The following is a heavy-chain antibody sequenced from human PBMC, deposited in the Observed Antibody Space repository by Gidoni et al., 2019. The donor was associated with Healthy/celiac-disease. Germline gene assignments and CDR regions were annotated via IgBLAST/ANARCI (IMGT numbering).Heavy chain of an antibody. J-gene: IGHJ5*02. CDR3: ARDRGYSGYDYGKNNWFDP. D-gene: IGHD5-12*01. CDR2: ISYDGSNK. V-gene: IGHV3-30-3*01. Sequence: QLQLVESGGGVVQPGRSLRLSCAASGFTFSSSAMHWGRQAPGKGLEGVAVISYDGSNKYYADSVKGRFTISRDNSKNTLYLQMNSLRAEDTAVYYCARDRGYSGYDYGKNNWFDPWGQGTLVTVSS. CDR1: GFTFSSSA.